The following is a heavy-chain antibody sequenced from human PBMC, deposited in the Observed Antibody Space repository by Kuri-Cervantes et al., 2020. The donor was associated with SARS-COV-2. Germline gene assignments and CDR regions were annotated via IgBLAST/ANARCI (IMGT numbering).Heavy chain of an antibody. D-gene: IGHD3-10*01. CDR2: IIPIFGTA. V-gene: IGHV1-69*06. CDR1: GGTFSSYA. CDR3: AREGAGTLYTSRYYGMDV. J-gene: IGHJ6*02. Sequence: SVKVSCKASGGTFSSYAISWVRQAPGQGLEWMGGIIPIFGTANYAQKFQGRVTITADKSTSTAYMELSSLRSEDTAVYYCAREGAGTLYTSRYYGMDVWDQGTTVTVSS.